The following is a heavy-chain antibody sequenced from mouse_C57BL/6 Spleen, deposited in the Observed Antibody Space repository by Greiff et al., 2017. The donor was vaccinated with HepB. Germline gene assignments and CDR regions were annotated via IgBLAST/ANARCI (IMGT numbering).Heavy chain of an antibody. D-gene: IGHD1-1*01. J-gene: IGHJ3*01. V-gene: IGHV1-9*01. CDR1: GYTFTGYW. Sequence: QVQLQQSGAELMKPGASVKLSCKATGYTFTGYWIEWVKQRPGHGLEWIGEILPGSGSTNYNEKFKGKATFTADTSSNTAYMQISSLTTEDSAIYYCARRGFITTERGFAYWGQGTLVTVSA. CDR2: ILPGSGST. CDR3: ARRGFITTERGFAY.